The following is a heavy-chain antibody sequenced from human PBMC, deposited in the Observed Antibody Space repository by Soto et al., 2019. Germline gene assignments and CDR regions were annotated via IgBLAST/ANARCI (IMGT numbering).Heavy chain of an antibody. D-gene: IGHD5-18*01. CDR2: ISYDGSNK. Sequence: GSLRLSCAASGFTFSSYGMHWVRQAPGKGLEWVAVISYDGSNKYYADSVKGRFTISRDNSKNTLYLQMNSLRAEDTAVYYCAKDSLGYSYGSVGMDVWGQGTTVTVS. CDR1: GFTFSSYG. J-gene: IGHJ6*02. CDR3: AKDSLGYSYGSVGMDV. V-gene: IGHV3-30*18.